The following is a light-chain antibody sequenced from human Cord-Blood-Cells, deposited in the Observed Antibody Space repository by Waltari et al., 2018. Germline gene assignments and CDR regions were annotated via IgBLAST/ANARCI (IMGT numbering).Light chain of an antibody. CDR2: KDS. Sequence: SYELTQPSSVSVSPGQTARITCSGDVLAKKYARWFQQKPGQAPVLVIYKDSERPSGIPERFSGSSSGTTVTLTNSGAQVEDEADYYCYSAADNNYVFGTGTKVTVL. CDR1: VLAKKY. V-gene: IGLV3-27*01. CDR3: YSAADNNYV. J-gene: IGLJ1*01.